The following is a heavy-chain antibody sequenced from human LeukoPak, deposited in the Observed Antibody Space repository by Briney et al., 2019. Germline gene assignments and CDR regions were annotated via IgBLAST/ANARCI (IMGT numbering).Heavy chain of an antibody. Sequence: GGSLRLSCAASGFTFSSYWMSWVRQAPGKGLEWVANIKQDGSEKYYVDSVKGRFTISRDDAKNSLYLQMNSLRAEDTAVYYCARAGARNDFWSGYYPYYFDYWGQGTLVTVSS. V-gene: IGHV3-7*01. CDR3: ARAGARNDFWSGYYPYYFDY. D-gene: IGHD3-3*01. J-gene: IGHJ4*02. CDR1: GFTFSSYW. CDR2: IKQDGSEK.